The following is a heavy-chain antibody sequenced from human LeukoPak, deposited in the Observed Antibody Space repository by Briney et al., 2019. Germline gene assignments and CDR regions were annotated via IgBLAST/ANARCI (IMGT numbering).Heavy chain of an antibody. CDR1: GFTFSSYA. CDR2: ISGSGGST. CDR3: AGYSGYDTYCYYYGMDV. Sequence: QTGRSLRLSCAASGFTFSSYAMSCVRQPPGKGLEWVSSISGSGGSTYYADSVKGRFTISRDNSKNTLYLQMNSLRAEDTAVYYCAGYSGYDTYCYYYGMDVWGQGTTVTVSS. J-gene: IGHJ6*02. D-gene: IGHD5-12*01. V-gene: IGHV3-23*01.